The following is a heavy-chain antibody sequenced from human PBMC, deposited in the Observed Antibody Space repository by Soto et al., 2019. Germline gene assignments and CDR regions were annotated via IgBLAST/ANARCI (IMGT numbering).Heavy chain of an antibody. D-gene: IGHD1-7*01. CDR3: ARVPGELPRYKHF. CDR1: GGSFSGYY. Sequence: SETLSLTCAVYGGSFSGYYWSWIRQPPGKGLEWIGEINHSGSTNYNPSLKSRVTISVDTSKQQFSLKLSSVTAADTAVYYCARVPGELPRYKHFCGKATKVTASS. CDR2: INHSGST. V-gene: IGHV4-34*01. J-gene: IGHJ6*03.